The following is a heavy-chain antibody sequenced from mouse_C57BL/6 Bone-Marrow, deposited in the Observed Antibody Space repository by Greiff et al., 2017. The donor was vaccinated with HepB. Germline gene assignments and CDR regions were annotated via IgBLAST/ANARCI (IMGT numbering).Heavy chain of an antibody. CDR3: SSQNCGSSYVDYFDY. V-gene: IGHV1-81*01. D-gene: IGHD1-1*01. CDR2: IYPRSGNN. CDR1: GYTFTSYG. J-gene: IGHJ2*01. Sequence: QVQLQQSGAELARPGASVKLSCKASGYTFTSYGISWVKQRTGQGLEWIGEIYPRSGNNYYNEKFKGKATLTADKSSSTAYMELRSLTSEDSAVYFWSSQNCGSSYVDYFDYWGQGTTLTVSS.